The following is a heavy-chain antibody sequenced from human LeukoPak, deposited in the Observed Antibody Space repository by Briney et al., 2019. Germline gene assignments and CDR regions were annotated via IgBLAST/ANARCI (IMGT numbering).Heavy chain of an antibody. CDR3: ARRNRSSWNFDY. D-gene: IGHD6-13*01. Sequence: PSETLSLNCAVYGGSSSGYYWSWIRQPPGKGLEWIGEINHSGSTNYNPSLKSRVTISVDTSKNQFSLKLSSVTAADTAVYYCARRNRSSWNFDYWGQGTLVTVSS. V-gene: IGHV4-34*01. CDR2: INHSGST. J-gene: IGHJ4*02. CDR1: GGSSSGYY.